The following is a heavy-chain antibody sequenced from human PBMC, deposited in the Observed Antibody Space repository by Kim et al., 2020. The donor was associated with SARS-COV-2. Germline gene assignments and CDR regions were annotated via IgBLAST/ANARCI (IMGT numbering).Heavy chain of an antibody. CDR3: ARALGDYGHLRCAFDI. Sequence: SVKGRFTISRDNSKNTLYLQMNSLRAEDTAVYYCARALGDYGHLRCAFDIWGQGTMVTVSS. V-gene: IGHV3-30*01. J-gene: IGHJ3*02. D-gene: IGHD4-17*01.